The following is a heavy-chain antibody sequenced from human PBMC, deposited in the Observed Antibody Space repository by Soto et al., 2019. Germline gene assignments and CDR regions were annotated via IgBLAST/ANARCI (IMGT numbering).Heavy chain of an antibody. D-gene: IGHD3-3*01. CDR2: INHSGST. V-gene: IGHV4-34*01. CDR1: GGSFSGYY. CDR3: ARGLRGIFGVGN. J-gene: IGHJ4*02. Sequence: SETLSLTCAVYGGSFSGYYWSWIRQPPGKGLEWIGEINHSGSTNYNPSLKSRVTISVDTSKSQFSLKLSSVTAADTAVYCCARGLRGIFGVGNWGQGTLVTVSS.